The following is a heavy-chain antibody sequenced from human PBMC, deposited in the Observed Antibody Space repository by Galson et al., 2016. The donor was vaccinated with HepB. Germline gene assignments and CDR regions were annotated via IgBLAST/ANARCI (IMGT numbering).Heavy chain of an antibody. D-gene: IGHD3-3*01. CDR2: ISSSSNTI. Sequence: SLRLSCAASGFTFSSYSMSWVRQAPGKGLEWVSYISSSSNTIYYAASGKGRFPISRDNAKNSLYLQMSSLRAEDTALYYCARDGIADYDFWSAFGYYFYGMDVWGQGTTVTVSS. CDR1: GFTFSSYS. V-gene: IGHV3-48*01. J-gene: IGHJ6*02. CDR3: ARDGIADYDFWSAFGYYFYGMDV.